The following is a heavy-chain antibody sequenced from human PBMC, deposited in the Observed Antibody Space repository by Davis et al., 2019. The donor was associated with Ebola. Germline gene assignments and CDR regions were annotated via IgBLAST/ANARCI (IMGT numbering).Heavy chain of an antibody. V-gene: IGHV7-4-1*02. CDR3: ARRYYDSSGYLITHDAFDI. CDR2: INTNTGNP. Sequence: ASVKVSCKASGYTFTSYAMNWVRQAPGQGLEWMGWINTNTGNPTYAQGFTGRFVFSLDTSVSTAYLQISSLKAEDTAVYYCARRYYDSSGYLITHDAFDIWGQGTMVTVSS. D-gene: IGHD3-22*01. J-gene: IGHJ3*02. CDR1: GYTFTSYA.